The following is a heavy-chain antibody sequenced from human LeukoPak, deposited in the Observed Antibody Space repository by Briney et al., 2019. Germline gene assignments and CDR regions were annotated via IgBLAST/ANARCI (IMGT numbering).Heavy chain of an antibody. V-gene: IGHV3-23*01. CDR1: GFTFSSYG. Sequence: GGSLRLSCAASGFTFSSYGMSWVRQAPGKGLEWVSAISGSGGSTYYADSVKGRFTISRDNSKNTLYLQMNSLRAEDTAVYYCAALLSWWFDPWGQGTLVTVSS. CDR3: AALLSWWFDP. D-gene: IGHD2/OR15-2a*01. CDR2: ISGSGGST. J-gene: IGHJ5*02.